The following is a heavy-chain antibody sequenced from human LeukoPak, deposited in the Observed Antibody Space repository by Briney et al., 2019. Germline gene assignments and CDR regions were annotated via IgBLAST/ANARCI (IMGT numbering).Heavy chain of an antibody. J-gene: IGHJ4*02. D-gene: IGHD5-18*01. CDR1: GFTFSSYW. Sequence: GGSLRLSCAASGFTFSSYWMSWVRQAPGKGLEWEANIKQDGSEKYYVDSVKGRFTISRDNAKNSLYPQMNSLRAEDTAVYYCAKGYSYGRFDYWGQGTLVTVSS. CDR3: AKGYSYGRFDY. V-gene: IGHV3-7*03. CDR2: IKQDGSEK.